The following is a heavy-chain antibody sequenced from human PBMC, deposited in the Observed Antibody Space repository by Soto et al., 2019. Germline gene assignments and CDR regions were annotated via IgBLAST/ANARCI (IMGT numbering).Heavy chain of an antibody. J-gene: IGHJ3*02. CDR1: GYTFTSYG. Sequence: ASVKVSCKASGYTFTSYGISWVRQAPGQGLEWMGWISAYNGNTNYAQKLQGRVTMTTGTSTSTAYMELRSLRSDDTAVYYCARDLYYYDSSGYSARAFDIWGQGTMVTVSS. D-gene: IGHD3-22*01. CDR2: ISAYNGNT. CDR3: ARDLYYYDSSGYSARAFDI. V-gene: IGHV1-18*01.